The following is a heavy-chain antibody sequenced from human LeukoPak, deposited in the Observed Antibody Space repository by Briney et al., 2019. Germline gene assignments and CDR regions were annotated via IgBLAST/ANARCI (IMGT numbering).Heavy chain of an antibody. CDR1: GGSISSGGYY. Sequence: SETLSLTCTVSGGSISSGGYYWSWIRQHPGKGLEWIGYIYYSGSTYYNPSLKSRVTISVDTSKNQFSLKLSSVTAADTAVYYCARGPEAAFADYWGQGTLVTVSS. J-gene: IGHJ4*02. CDR2: IYYSGST. V-gene: IGHV4-31*03. CDR3: ARGPEAAFADY. D-gene: IGHD6-13*01.